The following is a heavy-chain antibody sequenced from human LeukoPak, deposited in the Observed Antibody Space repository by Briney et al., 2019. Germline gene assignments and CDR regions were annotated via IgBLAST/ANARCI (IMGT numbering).Heavy chain of an antibody. Sequence: SETLSLTCTVSGGSISNYYWSWIRQPPGKGLEWIGYIYYSGSTTYNPSLKSRVTISVDTSKNQFSLKLSSVTAADTAVYYCARGDYYDSSGYTYWGQGTLVTVSS. D-gene: IGHD3-22*01. CDR1: GGSISNYY. J-gene: IGHJ4*02. CDR2: IYYSGST. V-gene: IGHV4-59*01. CDR3: ARGDYYDSSGYTY.